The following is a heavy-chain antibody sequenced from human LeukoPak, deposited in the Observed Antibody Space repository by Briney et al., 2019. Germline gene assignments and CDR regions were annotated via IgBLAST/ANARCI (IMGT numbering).Heavy chain of an antibody. J-gene: IGHJ4*02. D-gene: IGHD3-10*01. CDR2: IKQDGSEK. CDR3: ARDSGSFDY. V-gene: IGHV3-7*01. CDR1: GFTFSNYW. Sequence: GGSLRLSCAASGFTFSNYWMRWVRQAPGKGLEWVAYIKQDGSEKHYVDSVKGRFTISRDNAKNSLYLQMNSLRAEDTAVYYCARDSGSFDYWGQGTLVTVSS.